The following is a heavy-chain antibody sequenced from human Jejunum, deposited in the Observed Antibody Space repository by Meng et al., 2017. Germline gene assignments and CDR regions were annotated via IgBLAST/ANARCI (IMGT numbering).Heavy chain of an antibody. CDR2: AYYSGSS. V-gene: IGHV4-39*01. Sequence: QLQLQESGPGLGKPSETLSLSCTVSGGSLSSGSPYWGWIRQSPGKGLEWIGTAYYSGSSYYNPSLRSRVIILVDTSKNQFSLRLSSVTAADTAVYYCARQMDSEYDEGYFFDYWGQGILVTVSS. D-gene: IGHD2-2*03. J-gene: IGHJ4*02. CDR1: GGSLSSGSPY. CDR3: ARQMDSEYDEGYFFDY.